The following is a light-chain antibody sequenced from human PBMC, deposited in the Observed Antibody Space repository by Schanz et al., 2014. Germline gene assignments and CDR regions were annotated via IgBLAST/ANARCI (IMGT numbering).Light chain of an antibody. V-gene: IGKV3-20*01. CDR1: QSVSSSY. CDR2: DAS. Sequence: EIVLTQSPGTLSLSPGERATLSCRASQSVSSSYLAWYQQKPGLAPRLLIYDASNRATGIPARFSGSGSGTDFILTISRLEPEDFAVYYCQQHDFSLVTFGGGTKVEIK. CDR3: QQHDFSLVT. J-gene: IGKJ4*01.